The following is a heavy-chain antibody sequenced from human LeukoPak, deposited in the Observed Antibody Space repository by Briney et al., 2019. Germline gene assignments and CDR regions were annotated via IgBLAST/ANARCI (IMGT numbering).Heavy chain of an antibody. V-gene: IGHV3-13*05. CDR1: GFTFYSYD. Sequence: PGGSLTLSCSASGFTFYSYDMHWLPQATGKGREGFSTICTASDPYYPGSVKGRFTISRENAKNSLYLQMNSLRAGDTAVYYCARGGYCSSTSCLDSGMDVWGKGTTVTVSS. D-gene: IGHD2-2*01. CDR3: ARGGYCSSTSCLDSGMDV. CDR2: ICTASDP. J-gene: IGHJ6*04.